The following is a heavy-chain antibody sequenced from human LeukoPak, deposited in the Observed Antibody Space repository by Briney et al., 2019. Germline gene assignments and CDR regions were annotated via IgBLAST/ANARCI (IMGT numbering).Heavy chain of an antibody. CDR1: GYTFTDYY. Sequence: ASVKVSCKASGYTFTDYYMHWVRQAPGQGLEWMGWINPNSGGSNHAQKFQGRVTMTRDTSISTVYMELSRLKSDDTAVYYCARGSSWYEGYWGQGTLVTVSS. V-gene: IGHV1-2*02. J-gene: IGHJ4*02. D-gene: IGHD6-13*01. CDR3: ARGSSWYEGY. CDR2: INPNSGGS.